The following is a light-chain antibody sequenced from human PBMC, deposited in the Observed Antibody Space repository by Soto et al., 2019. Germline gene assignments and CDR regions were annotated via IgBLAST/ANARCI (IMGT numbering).Light chain of an antibody. J-gene: IGKJ5*01. Sequence: IQMTQSPSTLSASIGDRVTITCRASQNINNWIAWYQQKPGKAPKLLIYKTSILENGVPSRFRGSGSGTDFTFTISRLQPEDIATYYCQQYENLPTFGQGTRLEI. CDR1: QNINNW. CDR2: KTS. V-gene: IGKV1-5*03. CDR3: QQYENLPT.